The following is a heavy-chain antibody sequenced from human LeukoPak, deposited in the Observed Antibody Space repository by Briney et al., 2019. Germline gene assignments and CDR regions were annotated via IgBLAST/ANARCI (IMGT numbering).Heavy chain of an antibody. V-gene: IGHV1-8*03. D-gene: IGHD2-8*01. J-gene: IGHJ4*02. CDR2: MNPNSGNT. CDR3: ARTPPGYCTNGVCSYPFDY. Sequence: ASVKVSCKASGYTFTSYDINWVRRATGQGLEWMGWMNPNSGNTGYAQKFQGRVTITRNTSISTAYMELSSLRSEDTAVYYCARTPPGYCTNGVCSYPFDYWGQGTLVTVSS. CDR1: GYTFTSYD.